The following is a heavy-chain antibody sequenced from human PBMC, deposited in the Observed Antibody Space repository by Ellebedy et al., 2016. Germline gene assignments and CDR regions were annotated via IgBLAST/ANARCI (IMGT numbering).Heavy chain of an antibody. CDR1: GGSISSSSYY. V-gene: IGHV4-39*07. CDR3: ARDWWGMVATRGWFDP. CDR2: IYYSGST. J-gene: IGHJ5*02. D-gene: IGHD2-8*02. Sequence: SETLSLTXTVSGGSISSSSYYWGWIRQPPGKGLEWIGSIYYSGSTNYNPSLKSRVTISVDTSKNQFSLKLSSVTAADTAVYYCARDWWGMVATRGWFDPWGQGTLVTVSS.